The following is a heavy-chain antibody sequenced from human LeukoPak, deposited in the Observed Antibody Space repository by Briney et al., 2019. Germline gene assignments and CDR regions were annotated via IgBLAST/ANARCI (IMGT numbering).Heavy chain of an antibody. V-gene: IGHV3-11*01. CDR2: ISSSGSAI. CDR1: GFTFSDYY. CDR3: ARDPRGITALVDYFDY. D-gene: IGHD5-18*01. J-gene: IGHJ4*02. Sequence: GGSLRLTCAASGFTFSDYYMSWIRHAPAKGLGRVSYISSSGSAIYYADSVKGRFTIYRDNAKTSLYLQISSLRVEDTAVYYCARDPRGITALVDYFDYWGQGTLVTVSS.